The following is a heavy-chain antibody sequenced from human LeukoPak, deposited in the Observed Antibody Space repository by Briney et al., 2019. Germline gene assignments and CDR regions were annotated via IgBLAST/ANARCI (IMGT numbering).Heavy chain of an antibody. CDR2: INPSGGSP. Sequence: ASVKVSCKASGYTFTSYNMHWVRQTPGQGLEWMGIINPSGGSPSNAQKFQGRVTMTRDTSTSTVSMELGSIRSQDTAVYYCTRVSRGVATTDPDYWGQGTLVTVSS. J-gene: IGHJ4*02. CDR1: GYTFTSYN. V-gene: IGHV1-46*03. CDR3: TRVSRGVATTDPDY. D-gene: IGHD5-12*01.